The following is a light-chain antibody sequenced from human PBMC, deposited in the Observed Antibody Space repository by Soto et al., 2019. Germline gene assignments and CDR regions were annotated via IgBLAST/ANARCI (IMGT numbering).Light chain of an antibody. Sequence: QSVLTQPASVSASPGQSITISCIGSYSDVGGYKHVAWYQQYPGKAPKLIIYDATSRPSGISSRFSGSKSGNTASLTIAGLQADDEADYYCSSYTGRTTLYLFGTGTKLTVL. CDR1: YSDVGGYKH. CDR2: DAT. CDR3: SSYTGRTTLYL. V-gene: IGLV2-14*01. J-gene: IGLJ1*01.